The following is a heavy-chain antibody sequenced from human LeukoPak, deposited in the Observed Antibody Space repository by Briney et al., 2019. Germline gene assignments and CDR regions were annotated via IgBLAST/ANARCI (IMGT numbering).Heavy chain of an antibody. V-gene: IGHV1-8*03. D-gene: IGHD1-7*01. CDR3: ARGRLELPLGYYYYYMDV. CDR2: MNTNSGNT. J-gene: IGHJ6*03. Sequence: ASVKVSCKASGYTFTGYYMHWVRQAPGQGLEWMGWMNTNSGNTGYAQKFQGRVTITRNTSISTAYRELSSLRSEDTAVYYCARGRLELPLGYYYYYMDVWGKGTTVTVSS. CDR1: GYTFTGYY.